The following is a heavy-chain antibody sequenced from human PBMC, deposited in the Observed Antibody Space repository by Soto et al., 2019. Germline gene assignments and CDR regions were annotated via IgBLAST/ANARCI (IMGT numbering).Heavy chain of an antibody. J-gene: IGHJ4*02. Sequence: SETLSLTCTVSGGSISSGDYYWSWIRQPPGKGLEWIGYIYYSGSTYYNPSLKSRVTISVDTSKNQFSLKLSSVTAADTAVYYCASYTTDTYYYDSSGYSRYYFDYWGQGTLVTVSS. CDR3: ASYTTDTYYYDSSGYSRYYFDY. D-gene: IGHD3-22*01. CDR2: IYYSGST. CDR1: GGSISSGDYY. V-gene: IGHV4-30-4*01.